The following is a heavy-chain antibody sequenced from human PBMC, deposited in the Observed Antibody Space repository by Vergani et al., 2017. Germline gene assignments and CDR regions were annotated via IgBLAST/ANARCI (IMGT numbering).Heavy chain of an antibody. D-gene: IGHD3-3*01. Sequence: QVQLVQSGAEVKKPGSSVKVSCKASGGTFSSYAISWVRQAPGQGLEWMGGIIPIFGTAHYAQKFQGRVTMTADESTSTAYMELSSLRSEDTAVYYCARDRTLGGWNYHDYWGHGTLVTVSS. V-gene: IGHV1-69*13. CDR2: IIPIFGTA. J-gene: IGHJ4*01. CDR1: GGTFSSYA. CDR3: ARDRTLGGWNYHDY.